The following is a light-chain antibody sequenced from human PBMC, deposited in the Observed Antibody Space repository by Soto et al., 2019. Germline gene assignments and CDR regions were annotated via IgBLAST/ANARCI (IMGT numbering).Light chain of an antibody. J-gene: IGLJ1*01. CDR1: SSDVGGYNY. CDR2: EVS. V-gene: IGLV2-8*01. CDR3: SSYAGSFYV. Sequence: QSALTQPPSASGSPGQSVTISCTGTSSDVGGYNYVSWYQQHPGKAPKLMISEVSKRPSGVPDRSSGSKSGNTASLTVSGLQAEDEADYYCSSYAGSFYVFGTGTKVTVL.